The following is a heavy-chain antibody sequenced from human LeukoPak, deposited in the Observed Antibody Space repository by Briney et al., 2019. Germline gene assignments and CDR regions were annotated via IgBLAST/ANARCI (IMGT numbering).Heavy chain of an antibody. V-gene: IGHV1-2*02. CDR3: ARVPRNYYYMDV. CDR1: GYTFTGYY. Sequence: GASVSVSCKASGYTFTGYYMHWGRQAPGQGLEGMGWINPNSGGTNYAQKFQGRVTMTRDTSISTAYMELSRLRSDDTAVYYCARVPRNYYYMDVWGKGTTVTVSS. CDR2: INPNSGGT. J-gene: IGHJ6*03.